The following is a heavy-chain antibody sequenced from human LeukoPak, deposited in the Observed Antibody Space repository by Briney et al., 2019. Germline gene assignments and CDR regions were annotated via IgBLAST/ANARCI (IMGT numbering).Heavy chain of an antibody. CDR2: MNPNSGNT. V-gene: IGHV1-8*01. CDR1: GYTFTSYD. Sequence: GASVKVSCKASGYTFTSYDINWVRQATGQGLEWMGWMNPNSGNTGYAQKFQGRVTMTRNTSISTAYMELSSLRSEDTAVYYCARRLSGWPRRLNWYFDLWGRGTLVTVSS. J-gene: IGHJ2*01. CDR3: ARRLSGWPRRLNWYFDL. D-gene: IGHD6-19*01.